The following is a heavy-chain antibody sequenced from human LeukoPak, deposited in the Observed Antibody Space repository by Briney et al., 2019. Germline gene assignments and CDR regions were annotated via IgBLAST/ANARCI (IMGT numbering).Heavy chain of an antibody. CDR3: ATYSSGWY. CDR2: IKSKTDGGTT. V-gene: IGHV3-15*01. D-gene: IGHD6-19*01. J-gene: IGHJ4*02. Sequence: GGSLRLSCAASGLTFSNAWMTWVRQAPGKGLEWVGRIKSKTDGGTTDYAAPVKGRFTISRDDSKSTLYLQMNNLKAEDTAVYYCATYSSGWYWGQGTLVTVSS. CDR1: GLTFSNAW.